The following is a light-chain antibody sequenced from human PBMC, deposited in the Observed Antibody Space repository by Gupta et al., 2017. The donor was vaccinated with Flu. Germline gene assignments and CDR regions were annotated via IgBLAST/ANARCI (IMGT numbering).Light chain of an antibody. CDR1: QSISSN. Sequence: EPVMTPSPTTLSASAGERVTLSCRASQSISSNLAWYQQKPGHPPRVLIYGAFTRATGIPARVRGSGSGTEYTLTISSLQSEDFAVYYCQQYNHWPITFGQGTKVEIK. CDR2: GAF. J-gene: IGKJ1*01. V-gene: IGKV3-15*01. CDR3: QQYNHWPIT.